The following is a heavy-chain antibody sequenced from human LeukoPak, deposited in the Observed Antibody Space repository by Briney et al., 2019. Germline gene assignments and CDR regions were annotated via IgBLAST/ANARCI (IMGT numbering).Heavy chain of an antibody. CDR1: GFTFSNYH. J-gene: IGHJ4*02. Sequence: GGSLRLSCAASGFTFSNYHMHWVRQAPGKGLEWVAVMWSDGSSKYYADSVKGRFTISRDSSKNTLYMQMNSLRAEDTAVYYCARSRDYGGGYFDYWGQGTLVTVSS. V-gene: IGHV3-33*01. CDR3: ARSRDYGGGYFDY. CDR2: MWSDGSSK. D-gene: IGHD4-23*01.